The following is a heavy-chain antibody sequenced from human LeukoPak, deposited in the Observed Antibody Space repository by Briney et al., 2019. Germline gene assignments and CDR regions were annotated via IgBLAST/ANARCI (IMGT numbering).Heavy chain of an antibody. CDR1: GFSLRTSGVG. Sequence: SGPTLVKPTQTLTLSCTCSGFSLRTSGVGVGWIRQPPGKALEWLALIYWNDDKRYSPSLKSRLTITKDTSKNQVVLTMTNMDPVDTATYYCAHRSQYYYDSSGYDFDYWGQGTLVTVSS. CDR3: AHRSQYYYDSSGYDFDY. CDR2: IYWNDDK. D-gene: IGHD3-22*01. V-gene: IGHV2-5*01. J-gene: IGHJ4*02.